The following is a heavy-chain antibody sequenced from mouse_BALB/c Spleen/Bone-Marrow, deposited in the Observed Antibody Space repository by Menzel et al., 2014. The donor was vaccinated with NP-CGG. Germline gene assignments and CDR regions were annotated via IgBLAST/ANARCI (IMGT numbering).Heavy chain of an antibody. CDR1: GISIATGNYR. J-gene: IGHJ1*01. D-gene: IGHD2-1*01. CDR3: ARYGNYFDV. Sequence: EVKLMESGPGLVKPSQTVSLTCTVTGISIATGNYRWSWIRQFPGNKLERIGYIYYSGTITYNPSLTSRTTITRDTSKNQFFLEMNSLTAEDTATYYCARYGNYFDVWGAGTTVTVSS. V-gene: IGHV3-5*02. CDR2: IYYSGTI.